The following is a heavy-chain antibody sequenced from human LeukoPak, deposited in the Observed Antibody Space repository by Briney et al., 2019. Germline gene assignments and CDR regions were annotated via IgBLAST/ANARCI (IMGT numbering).Heavy chain of an antibody. Sequence: PGGSLRLSCAAPGFTFSSYSMNWVRQAPGKGLEWVSSISSSSSYIYYADSVKGRFTISRDNAKNSLYLQMNSLRAEDTAVYYCARGGSSSPFDYWGQGTLVTVSS. CDR3: ARGGSSSPFDY. J-gene: IGHJ4*02. D-gene: IGHD6-6*01. CDR2: ISSSSSYI. V-gene: IGHV3-21*01. CDR1: GFTFSSYS.